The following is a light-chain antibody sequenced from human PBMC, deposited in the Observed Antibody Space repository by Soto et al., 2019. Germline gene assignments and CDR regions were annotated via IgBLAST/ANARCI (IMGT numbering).Light chain of an antibody. Sequence: QSVLTQPPSTSGTPGQRVTMSCSGSSSNIGTNSVKWYQQLPGTAPKLLIYRNNQRPSGVPDRFSGSKSGTSASLAISGLQSDDEADYYCAAWDDSLSAFVVFGGGTKLTVL. V-gene: IGLV1-44*01. CDR3: AAWDDSLSAFVV. CDR1: SSNIGTNS. J-gene: IGLJ2*01. CDR2: RNN.